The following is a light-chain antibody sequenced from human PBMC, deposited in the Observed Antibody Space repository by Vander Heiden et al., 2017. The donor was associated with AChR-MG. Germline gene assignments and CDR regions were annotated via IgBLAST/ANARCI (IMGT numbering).Light chain of an antibody. V-gene: IGLV3-1*01. CDR1: KLGDKY. Sequence: SYELTQPPSVSVSPGQTASIPCSGAKLGDKYACWNQQKPGQSHVLVIYQDSKRPSGIPERFSGSNSGNTATLTISGTQAMDEADYYCQAWDSSTVVFGGGTKLTVL. J-gene: IGLJ2*01. CDR2: QDS. CDR3: QAWDSSTVV.